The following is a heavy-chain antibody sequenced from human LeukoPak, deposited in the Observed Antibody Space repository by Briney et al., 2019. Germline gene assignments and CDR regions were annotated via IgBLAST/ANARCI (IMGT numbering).Heavy chain of an antibody. J-gene: IGHJ4*02. CDR1: GFTFSNFA. D-gene: IGHD4-23*01. Sequence: GGSPRLSCAASGFTFSNFAMSWVRQAPGKGLEWVSSINFRGGTTYYAESVKGRFTISRDNAKNTLYLQMNSLRVEDTAVYYCARGRPHGNDYWGQGTLVTVSS. CDR2: INFRGGTT. CDR3: ARGRPHGNDY. V-gene: IGHV3-23*01.